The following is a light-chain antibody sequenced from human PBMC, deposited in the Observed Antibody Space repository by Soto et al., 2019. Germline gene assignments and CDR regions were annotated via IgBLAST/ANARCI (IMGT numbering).Light chain of an antibody. V-gene: IGKV1-39*01. Sequence: DVQMTQSPSSLSASVGDSLTLACRASQTVTSYLNWYQQKPGKAPKLLIYAASTLQSGVPSRFSGSGSGTDFTLTISSLQAEDVAVYYCQQYYSSPRTFGQGTKVDIK. CDR3: QQYYSSPRT. J-gene: IGKJ1*01. CDR1: QTVTSY. CDR2: AAS.